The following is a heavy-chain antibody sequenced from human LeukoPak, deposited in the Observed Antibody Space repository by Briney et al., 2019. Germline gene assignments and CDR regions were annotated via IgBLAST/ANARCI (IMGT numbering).Heavy chain of an antibody. CDR1: GFTSSSYA. V-gene: IGHV3-23*01. J-gene: IGHJ6*02. D-gene: IGHD2-2*02. CDR2: ISGSGGST. CDR3: AGDIVVVPAAIPYYYYGMDV. Sequence: GGSLRLSCAASGFTSSSYAMSWVRQAPGKGLEWVSAISGSGGSTYYADSVKGRFTISRDNSKNTLYLQMNSLRAEDTAVYYCAGDIVVVPAAIPYYYYGMDVWGQGTTVTVSS.